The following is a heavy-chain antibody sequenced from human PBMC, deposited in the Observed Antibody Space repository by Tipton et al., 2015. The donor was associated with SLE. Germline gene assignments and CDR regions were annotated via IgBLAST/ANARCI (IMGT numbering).Heavy chain of an antibody. CDR1: GGSFSGYY. V-gene: IGHV4-34*01. Sequence: AGLVKPSETLSLTCAVYGGSFSGYYWSWIRQPPGKGLEWIGEINHSGSTNYNPSLKSRVTISVDTSKNQFSLKLSSVTAADTAVYYCARIRVDWLLSHFYFDYWGQGTLVTVSS. CDR2: INHSGST. D-gene: IGHD3-9*01. CDR3: ARIRVDWLLSHFYFDY. J-gene: IGHJ4*02.